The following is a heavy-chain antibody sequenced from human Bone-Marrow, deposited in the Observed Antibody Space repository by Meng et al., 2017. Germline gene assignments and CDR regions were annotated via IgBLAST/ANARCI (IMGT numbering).Heavy chain of an antibody. Sequence: VPPQDADQDRWNPSQSLSLTCSVSGGSTNSAGDYWSWIRQHPGKGLEWIGYIYYTENTYYNPSLKSPMTISLDKSKNQFSLKLNSVTVADTAVYYCARGRASCSSGGCSLGWFDPWGQGTLVTVFS. V-gene: IGHV4-31*01. J-gene: IGHJ5*02. CDR1: GGSTNSAGDY. CDR2: IYYTENT. D-gene: IGHD2-15*01. CDR3: ARGRASCSSGGCSLGWFDP.